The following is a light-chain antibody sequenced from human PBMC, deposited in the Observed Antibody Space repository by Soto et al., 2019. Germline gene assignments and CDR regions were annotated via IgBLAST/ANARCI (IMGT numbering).Light chain of an antibody. Sequence: EIVLTQSPATLSLSPGERATLSCRASPSVTNFLAWYQQKPGQAPRLLIYGAFNRATGIPDRFSGSGSGTDFTLTISRLEPEDSAVYYCQKRNVWPPVTFGQGTRLEIK. J-gene: IGKJ5*01. CDR1: PSVTNF. V-gene: IGKV3-11*01. CDR3: QKRNVWPPVT. CDR2: GAF.